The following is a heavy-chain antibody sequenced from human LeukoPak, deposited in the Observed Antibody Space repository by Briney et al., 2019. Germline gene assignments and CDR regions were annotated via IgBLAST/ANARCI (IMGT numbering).Heavy chain of an antibody. CDR2: ISAYNGNT. D-gene: IGHD3-22*01. J-gene: IGHJ2*01. Sequence: ASVKVSCKASGYTFTSYGISWVRQAPGQGLEWMGWISAYNGNTNYAQKLQDRVTMTTDTSTSTAYMELRSLRSDDTAVYYCARDRRNYDSSGKPSYFDLWGRGTLVTVSS. CDR3: ARDRRNYDSSGKPSYFDL. CDR1: GYTFTSYG. V-gene: IGHV1-18*01.